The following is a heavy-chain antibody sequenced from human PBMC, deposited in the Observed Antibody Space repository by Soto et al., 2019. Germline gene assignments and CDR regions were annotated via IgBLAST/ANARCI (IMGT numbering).Heavy chain of an antibody. CDR3: ANGSGSESGSDYFDY. Sequence: GGSLILSCVASGFIIEDYTMHWVRRVPGKGLQWVSLINWDGASTYYADSVKGRFTISRDNSINSLYLHMDSLRTEDTALYYCANGSGSESGSDYFDYWGQGTVVTVSS. CDR1: GFIIEDYT. V-gene: IGHV3-43*01. J-gene: IGHJ4*02. D-gene: IGHD5-12*01. CDR2: INWDGAST.